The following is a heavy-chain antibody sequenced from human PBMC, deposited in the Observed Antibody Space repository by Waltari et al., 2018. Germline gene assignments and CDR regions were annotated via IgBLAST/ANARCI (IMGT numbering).Heavy chain of an antibody. V-gene: IGHV4-61*02. CDR2: IYISGNT. Sequence: QVQLQESGPGLVKPSQTLSLTCTVSGGSISSGSYYWSWVRQPAGKGLEWIGRIYISGNTNYSPSLKSRVTISIDTSKNQFSLKLSSVTAADTAVYYCARVEDGPQGTFDYWGQGTLVTVSS. D-gene: IGHD3-10*01. CDR3: ARVEDGPQGTFDY. CDR1: GGSISSGSYY. J-gene: IGHJ4*02.